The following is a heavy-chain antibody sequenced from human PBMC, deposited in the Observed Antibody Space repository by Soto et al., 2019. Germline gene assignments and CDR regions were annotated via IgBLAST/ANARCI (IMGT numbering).Heavy chain of an antibody. V-gene: IGHV3-30-3*01. Sequence: GSLRLSCAASGFTFSSYAMHWVRQAPGKGLEWVAVISYDGSNKYYADSVKGRFTISRDNSKNTLYLQMNSLRAEDTAVYYCARVTTGGAFDIWGQGTMVTVSS. D-gene: IGHD4-17*01. J-gene: IGHJ3*02. CDR3: ARVTTGGAFDI. CDR1: GFTFSSYA. CDR2: ISYDGSNK.